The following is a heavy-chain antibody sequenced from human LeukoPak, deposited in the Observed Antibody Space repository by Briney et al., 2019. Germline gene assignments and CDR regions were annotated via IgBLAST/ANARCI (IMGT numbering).Heavy chain of an antibody. J-gene: IGHJ5*02. CDR3: AGGSMIQNWLDP. CDR1: GGPFSSHA. CDR2: IIPIFGTA. V-gene: IGHV1-69*13. Sequence: SVKVSCKASGGPFSSHAISWVRQAPGQGLEWMGGIIPIFGTANYAQKFQGRVTITADESTSTAYMELSSLRSEDTAVYYCAGGSMIQNWLDPWGQGTLVTVSS. D-gene: IGHD2/OR15-2a*01.